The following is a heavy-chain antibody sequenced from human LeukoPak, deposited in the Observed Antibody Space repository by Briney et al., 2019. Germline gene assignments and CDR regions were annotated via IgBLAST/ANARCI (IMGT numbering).Heavy chain of an antibody. CDR3: AKDKIVGDGRWDFDY. D-gene: IGHD3-10*01. CDR1: GFSFNKYA. J-gene: IGHJ4*02. CDR2: MTGGGAT. Sequence: GGSLGLSCVGSGFSFNKYAASWVRQAPGKGLEWVAGMTGGGATYHADSVKGRFVISRDNSKNTVYLQMNSLRAEDTALYFCAKDKIVGDGRWDFDYWGQGTLVTVSS. V-gene: IGHV3-23*01.